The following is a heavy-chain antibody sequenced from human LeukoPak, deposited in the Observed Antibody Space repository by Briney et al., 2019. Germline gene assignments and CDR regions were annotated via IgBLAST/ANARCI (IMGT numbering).Heavy chain of an antibody. CDR3: ASTIAVAGPYNWFDP. Sequence: SETLSLTCTVSGGSISSYYWSWIRQPPGKGLEWIGYVYYSGSTNYNPPLKSRVTISVDTSKNQFSLKLGSVTAADTAVYYCASTIAVAGPYNWFDPWGQGTLVTVSS. J-gene: IGHJ5*02. V-gene: IGHV4-59*01. CDR2: VYYSGST. D-gene: IGHD6-19*01. CDR1: GGSISSYY.